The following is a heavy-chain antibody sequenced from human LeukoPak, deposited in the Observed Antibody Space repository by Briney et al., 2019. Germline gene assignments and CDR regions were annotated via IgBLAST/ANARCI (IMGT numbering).Heavy chain of an antibody. J-gene: IGHJ4*02. CDR3: AKVGIAAADFDY. D-gene: IGHD6-13*01. V-gene: IGHV3-30-3*01. CDR2: ISYDGSNK. Sequence: GRSLRLSCAASGFTFSSYAMHWVRQAPGKGLQWVAVISYDGSNKYYADSVKGRFTISRDNSKNTLYLQMNSLRAEDTAVYYCAKVGIAAADFDYWGQGTLVTVSS. CDR1: GFTFSSYA.